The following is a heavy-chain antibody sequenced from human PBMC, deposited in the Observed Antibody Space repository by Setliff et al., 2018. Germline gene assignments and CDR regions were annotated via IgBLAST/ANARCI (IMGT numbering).Heavy chain of an antibody. CDR1: GYTFTNYG. D-gene: IGHD1-7*01. CDR2: IDPSGDYT. CDR3: ARYITGTTPADY. J-gene: IGHJ4*02. Sequence: ASVKVSCKASGYTFTNYGIPWVRQAPGQGLEWMGIIDPSGDYTNYGQKFQGRVTMTRDTATTTVYMELSSLRSDDTAVYYCARYITGTTPADYWGQGTLVTVS. V-gene: IGHV1-46*01.